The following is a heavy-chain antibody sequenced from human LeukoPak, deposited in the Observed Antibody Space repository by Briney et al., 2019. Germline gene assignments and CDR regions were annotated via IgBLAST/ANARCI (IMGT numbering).Heavy chain of an antibody. D-gene: IGHD5-18*01. CDR3: ARDLNSHGLYYGMDV. J-gene: IGHJ6*02. Sequence: PGRSLRLSCAASGFTFSNHAIHWVRQAPGKGLEWVAVISYDGSNKYYTDSVKGRFAISRDRSKNTLYLQMDSLRAEDTAVYYCARDLNSHGLYYGMDVWGQGATVTVSS. V-gene: IGHV3-30*09. CDR2: ISYDGSNK. CDR1: GFTFSNHA.